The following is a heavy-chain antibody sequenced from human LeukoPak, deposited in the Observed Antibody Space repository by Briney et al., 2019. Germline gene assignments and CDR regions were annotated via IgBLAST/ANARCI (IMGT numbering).Heavy chain of an antibody. CDR1: GFTFSTFG. CDR3: AKGAGIAAAGLDY. Sequence: GGSLRLSCAASGFTFSTFGINWVRQAPGKGLEWVSSISSSSSYIYYAESVKGRFTISRDNAKNSLYLQMNSLRAEDTAVYYCAKGAGIAAAGLDYWGQGTLVTVSS. V-gene: IGHV3-21*01. CDR2: ISSSSSYI. D-gene: IGHD6-13*01. J-gene: IGHJ4*02.